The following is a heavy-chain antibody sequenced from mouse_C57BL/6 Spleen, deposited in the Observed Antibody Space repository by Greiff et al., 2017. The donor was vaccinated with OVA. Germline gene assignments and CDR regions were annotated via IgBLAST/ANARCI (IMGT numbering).Heavy chain of an antibody. Sequence: QVQLQQPGAELVKPGASVKLSCKASGYTFTSYWMHWVKQRPGQGLEWIGMIHPNSGSTNYNEKFKSKATLTVDKSSSTAYMQLSSLTSEDSAVYYCAREDGDGDYFDYWGQGTTLTVSS. D-gene: IGHD1-2*01. CDR2: IHPNSGST. CDR1: GYTFTSYW. CDR3: AREDGDGDYFDY. V-gene: IGHV1-64*01. J-gene: IGHJ2*01.